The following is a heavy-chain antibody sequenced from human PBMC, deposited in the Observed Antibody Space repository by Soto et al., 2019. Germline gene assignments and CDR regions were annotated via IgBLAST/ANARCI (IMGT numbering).Heavy chain of an antibody. D-gene: IGHD3-10*01. CDR1: EFTFSTYA. CDR2: ISSSSQNI. Sequence: EVQLVESGGGLVQPGGSLRLSCAASEFTFSTYAMNWVRQAPGKGLEWVSYISSSSQNIRYADSVTGRFTISRDNAKNSLDLQMNSLRAEDTAVYYCARDQSRGQVFYYYMDVWGKGTTVTVSS. CDR3: ARDQSRGQVFYYYMDV. J-gene: IGHJ6*03. V-gene: IGHV3-48*01.